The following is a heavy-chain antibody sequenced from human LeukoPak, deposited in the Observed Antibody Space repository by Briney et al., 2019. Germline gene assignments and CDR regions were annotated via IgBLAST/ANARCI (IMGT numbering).Heavy chain of an antibody. CDR1: GFTFSDYY. CDR2: ISSSGSTI. CDR3: ARDQVGELFRGNAFDI. D-gene: IGHD1-7*01. J-gene: IGHJ3*02. V-gene: IGHV3-11*01. Sequence: PGGSLRLSCAAPGFTFSDYYMSWIRQAPGKGLEWVSYISSSGSTIYYADSVKGRFTISRDNAKNSLYLQMNSLRAEDTAVYYCARDQVGELFRGNAFDIWGQGTMVTVSS.